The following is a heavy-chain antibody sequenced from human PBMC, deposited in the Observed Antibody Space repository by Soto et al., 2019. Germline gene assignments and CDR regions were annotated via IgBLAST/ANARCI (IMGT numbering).Heavy chain of an antibody. J-gene: IGHJ4*02. CDR3: SRVWGTWSGYYNDCFDD. Sequence: QVQLVESGGGVVQPGRSLRLSCAASGVTFSSYAMHWVRQAPGKGLEWVAVISYDGSNKYYADSVKGRFTISRDNSKNTLYLQRNSRLAEDTAVYYCSRVWGTWSGYYNDCFDDWGQGTMVTVSS. CDR2: ISYDGSNK. V-gene: IGHV3-30-3*01. D-gene: IGHD3-3*01. CDR1: GVTFSSYA.